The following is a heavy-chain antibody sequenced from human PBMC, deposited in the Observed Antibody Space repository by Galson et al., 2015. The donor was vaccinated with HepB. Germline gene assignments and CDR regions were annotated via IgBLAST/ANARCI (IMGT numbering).Heavy chain of an antibody. D-gene: IGHD1-7*01. Sequence: SLRLSCAGSGFTFSSYSMNWVRQAPGKGLVWVSRINSDGSSTSYADSVKGRFTISRDNAKNTLYLQMNSLRAEDTAVYYCARDPPGELELSTWGQGTLVTVSS. CDR1: GFTFSSYS. CDR2: INSDGSST. J-gene: IGHJ5*02. V-gene: IGHV3-74*01. CDR3: ARDPPGELELST.